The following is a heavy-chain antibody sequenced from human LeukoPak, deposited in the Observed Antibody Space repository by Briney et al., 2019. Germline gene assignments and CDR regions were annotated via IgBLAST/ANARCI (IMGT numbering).Heavy chain of an antibody. CDR2: ISGSGGST. Sequence: GGSLRLSCAASGFTFSSYAMSWVRQAPAKGLEWVSAISGSGGSTYYADSVKGRFIISRDNSKSTLYLQMNSLRAEDTAVYYCGKGRARFLEWFDDFDIWGQGTMVTVSS. J-gene: IGHJ3*02. D-gene: IGHD3-3*01. CDR1: GFTFSSYA. V-gene: IGHV3-23*01. CDR3: GKGRARFLEWFDDFDI.